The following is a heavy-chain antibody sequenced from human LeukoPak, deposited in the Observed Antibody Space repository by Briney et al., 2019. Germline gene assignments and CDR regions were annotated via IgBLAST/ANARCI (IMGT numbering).Heavy chain of an antibody. CDR3: ARDRWGYSWNFDY. CDR1: GGTFSSYA. D-gene: IGHD5-18*01. V-gene: IGHV1-69*13. J-gene: IGHJ4*02. Sequence: SVKVSCKASGGTFSSYAISWVRQAPGQGLEWMGRIIPIFGTANYAQKFQGRITITADESTSTAYMELSSLRSEDTAVYYCARDRWGYSWNFDYWGQGTLVTVSS. CDR2: IIPIFGTA.